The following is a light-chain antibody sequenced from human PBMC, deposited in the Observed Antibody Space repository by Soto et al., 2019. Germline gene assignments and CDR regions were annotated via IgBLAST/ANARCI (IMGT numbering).Light chain of an antibody. Sequence: EIVMTQSPATLSVSPGERATLSCRASQSVSSNLAWYQQKPGQAPRLLIYDASTRATGIPARFSGSGSGTEFTLTISSRQSEDFAVYYCQQYNNWPPLTVGGGTKVEIK. J-gene: IGKJ4*01. V-gene: IGKV3-15*01. CDR3: QQYNNWPPLT. CDR1: QSVSSN. CDR2: DAS.